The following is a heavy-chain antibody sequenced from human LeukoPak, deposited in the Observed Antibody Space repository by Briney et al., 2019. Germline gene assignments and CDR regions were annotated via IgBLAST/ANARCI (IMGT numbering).Heavy chain of an antibody. CDR2: IFHAGTT. V-gene: IGHV4-39*01. D-gene: IGHD4-17*01. J-gene: IGHJ5*01. Sequence: SETLSLTCTVSGGSINTSPYYWNWVRQPPGKGLEWIGSIFHAGTTYYNTSLKGRVTISIDSSNNQFSLKLTSVTAADTAMYYCASRYGDFQIDSWGQGTLVSVSS. CDR3: ASRYGDFQIDS. CDR1: GGSINTSPYY.